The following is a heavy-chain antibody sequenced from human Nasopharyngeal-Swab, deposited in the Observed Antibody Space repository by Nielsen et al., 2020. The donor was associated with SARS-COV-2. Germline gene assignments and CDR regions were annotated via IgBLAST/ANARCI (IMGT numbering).Heavy chain of an antibody. CDR3: ASTLPGERAFWDY. J-gene: IGHJ4*02. Sequence: RQAPGKGLEWIGYIYYSGSTYYNPSLKSRVTISVDTSKNQFSLKLSSVTAADTAVYYCASTLPGERAFWDYWGQGTLVTVSS. CDR2: IYYSGST. V-gene: IGHV4-31*02. D-gene: IGHD1-1*01.